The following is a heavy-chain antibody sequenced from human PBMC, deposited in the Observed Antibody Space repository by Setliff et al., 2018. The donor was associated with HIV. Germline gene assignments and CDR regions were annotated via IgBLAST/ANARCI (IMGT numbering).Heavy chain of an antibody. Sequence: SETLSLTCTVYGGSISSRNFYWGWIRQPPGKGLEWIGSIAYTGSGYYNSSLKSRVTISVDTSRNECSLKLTSVTAADTAVYYCAREVRWELPQGFDHWGQGSQVTVSS. CDR1: GGSISSRNFY. V-gene: IGHV4-39*07. J-gene: IGHJ4*02. CDR3: AREVRWELPQGFDH. CDR2: IAYTGSG. D-gene: IGHD1-26*01.